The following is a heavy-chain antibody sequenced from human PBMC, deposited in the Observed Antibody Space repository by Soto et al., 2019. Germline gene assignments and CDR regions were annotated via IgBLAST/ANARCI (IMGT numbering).Heavy chain of an antibody. CDR1: GYTFFNYG. V-gene: IGHV1-18*01. Sequence: ASVKVSCKASGYTFFNYGINWVRQAPGQGLEWMGWITPYNGNTNYAQKLQGRVTMTTDTSTSTAYMELRSLRSDDTAVYYCARGWVGSGYDPWGQGTLVTVSS. J-gene: IGHJ5*02. D-gene: IGHD5-12*01. CDR2: ITPYNGNT. CDR3: ARGWVGSGYDP.